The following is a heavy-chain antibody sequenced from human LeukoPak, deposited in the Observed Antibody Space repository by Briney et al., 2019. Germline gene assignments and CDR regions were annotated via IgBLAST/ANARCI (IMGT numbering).Heavy chain of an antibody. V-gene: IGHV3-23*01. CDR3: AKRYGTSGFNWFDP. CDR2: ISGNGDST. J-gene: IGHJ5*02. CDR1: GFTFSSYA. Sequence: GGSLRLSCAASGFTFSSYALSWVRQAPGRGLEWVSTISGNGDSTYYADSVKGRFTISRDNSKNTLYLQMNSLRAEDTAVYYCAKRYGTSGFNWFDPWGQGTLVTVSS. D-gene: IGHD6-19*01.